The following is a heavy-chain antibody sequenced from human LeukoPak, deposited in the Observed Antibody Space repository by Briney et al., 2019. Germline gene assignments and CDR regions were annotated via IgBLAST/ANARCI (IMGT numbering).Heavy chain of an antibody. J-gene: IGHJ4*02. D-gene: IGHD3-3*01. CDR1: GFTFSSYW. Sequence: PGGSLRHSCAASGFTFSSYWMSWVRQAPGKGLEWVANIKQDGSEKYYVDSVKGRFTISRDNAKNSLYLQMNSLRAEDTAVYYCARVQDDFWSGKADCWGQGTLVTVSS. V-gene: IGHV3-7*01. CDR2: IKQDGSEK. CDR3: ARVQDDFWSGKADC.